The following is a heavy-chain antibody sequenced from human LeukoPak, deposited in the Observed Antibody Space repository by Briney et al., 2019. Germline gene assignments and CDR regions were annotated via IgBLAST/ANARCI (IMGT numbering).Heavy chain of an antibody. Sequence: SETLSLTCTVSGGSISSSSYYWGWIRQPPGKGLEWIGSIYYSGSTYYNPSLKSRVTISVDTSKNQFSLKLSSVTAADTAVYYCARVGRIQLWLSNYFDYWGQGTLVTVSS. V-gene: IGHV4-39*07. CDR1: GGSISSSSYY. J-gene: IGHJ4*02. D-gene: IGHD5-18*01. CDR2: IYYSGST. CDR3: ARVGRIQLWLSNYFDY.